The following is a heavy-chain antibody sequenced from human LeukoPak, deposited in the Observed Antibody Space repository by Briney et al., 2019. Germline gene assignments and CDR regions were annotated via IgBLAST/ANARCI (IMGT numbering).Heavy chain of an antibody. V-gene: IGHV1-2*06. J-gene: IGHJ4*02. CDR1: GDTFTGYY. CDR2: ISPNSGGT. Sequence: ASVKVSCKASGDTFTGYYIHWVRQAPGQGLEWMGRISPNSGGTNYAQKFQGRVTMTSDTSISTGYMELSRLTSDDTAVYYCAQAAAGPFDYWGQGTLVTVSS. CDR3: AQAAAGPFDY. D-gene: IGHD6-13*01.